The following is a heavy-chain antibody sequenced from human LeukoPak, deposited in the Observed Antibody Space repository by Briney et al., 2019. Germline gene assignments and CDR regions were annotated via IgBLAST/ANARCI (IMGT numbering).Heavy chain of an antibody. Sequence: ASVKVSCKASGYTFTGYYMHWVRQAPGQGLEWMGWINPNSGGTNYAQKFQGRVTMTRDTSISTAYMELSRLRSDDTAVYYCARAGGGYSYGYEVNYWGQGTLVTVSS. J-gene: IGHJ4*02. CDR2: INPNSGGT. V-gene: IGHV1-2*02. CDR3: ARAGGGYSYGYEVNY. D-gene: IGHD5-18*01. CDR1: GYTFTGYY.